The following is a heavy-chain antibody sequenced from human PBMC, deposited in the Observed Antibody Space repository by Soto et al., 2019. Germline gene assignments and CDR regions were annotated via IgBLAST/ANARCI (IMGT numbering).Heavy chain of an antibody. V-gene: IGHV1-46*01. CDR1: GYTFTHHY. CDR3: ARAGIAYCSSTTCYLYYYVMDV. D-gene: IGHD2-2*01. Sequence: SVKVSCKASGYTFTHHYIHWVRQAPGQGLEWMGIINPNSGSTTYAQKFQGRVTMTRDTSTSTVYMELTSLTSGDTAVYYCARAGIAYCSSTTCYLYYYVMDVWGQGTTVTVSS. J-gene: IGHJ6*02. CDR2: INPNSGST.